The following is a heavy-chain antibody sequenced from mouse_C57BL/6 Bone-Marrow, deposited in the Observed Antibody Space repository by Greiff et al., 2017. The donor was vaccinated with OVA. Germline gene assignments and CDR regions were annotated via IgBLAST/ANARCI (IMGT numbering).Heavy chain of an antibody. Sequence: QVQLQQPGAELVRPGTSVKLSCKASGYTFTSYWMHWVKQRPGQGLEWIGVIDPSDSYTNYNQKFKGKATLTVDTSSSTAYMQHSSLTSEDSAVYYCARVGITMEGGFAYGGQGTLVTVSA. D-gene: IGHD1-1*02. V-gene: IGHV1-59*01. J-gene: IGHJ3*01. CDR3: ARVGITMEGGFAY. CDR2: IDPSDSYT. CDR1: GYTFTSYW.